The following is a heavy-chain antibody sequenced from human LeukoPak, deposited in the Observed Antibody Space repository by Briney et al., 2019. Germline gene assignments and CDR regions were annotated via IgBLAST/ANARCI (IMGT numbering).Heavy chain of an antibody. J-gene: IGHJ4*02. Sequence: GGSLRLSCAASGFTFSTYNMNWVRQAPGKGLEWVSYISSSSSTVYYADSVKGRFTISRDNARDSLYLQMDSLRAEDTAVYYCARYCSSTSCYTDPFDYWGQGTLVTVSS. CDR2: ISSSSSTV. CDR3: ARYCSSTSCYTDPFDY. V-gene: IGHV3-48*01. D-gene: IGHD2-2*02. CDR1: GFTFSTYN.